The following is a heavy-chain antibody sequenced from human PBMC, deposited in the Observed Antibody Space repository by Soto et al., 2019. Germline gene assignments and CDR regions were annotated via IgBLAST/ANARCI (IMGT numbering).Heavy chain of an antibody. CDR1: GYTFTRHY. CDR2: INPSGGSP. CDR3: ARSRAPGASDAFDI. J-gene: IGHJ3*02. V-gene: IGHV1-46*01. D-gene: IGHD2-8*02. Sequence: ASVKVSCKASGYTFTRHYIYWMRQAPGEGLQWMGFINPSGGSPVYPQKFQGTVTMTSDTSTTTVYMELSSLRSEDTGVYYCARSRAPGASDAFDIWGQGKMVTVSS.